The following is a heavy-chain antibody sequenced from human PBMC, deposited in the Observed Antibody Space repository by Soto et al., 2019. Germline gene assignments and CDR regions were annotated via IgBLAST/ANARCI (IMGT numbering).Heavy chain of an antibody. CDR3: ATSRGYSYGRNWFDP. J-gene: IGHJ5*02. CDR2: INAGNGNT. CDR1: GYTFTSYA. D-gene: IGHD5-18*01. Sequence: QVQLVQSGAEMKKPGASVKVSCKASGYTFTSYAMHWVRQAPGQRLEWMGWINAGNGNTKYSQKFQGRFTITRDTSASTAYMELSSLRSEDTAVYYCATSRGYSYGRNWFDPWGQGTLVTVSS. V-gene: IGHV1-3*01.